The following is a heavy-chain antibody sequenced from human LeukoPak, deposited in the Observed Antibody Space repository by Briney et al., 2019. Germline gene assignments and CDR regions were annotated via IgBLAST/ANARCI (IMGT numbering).Heavy chain of an antibody. CDR2: IKQDGSEK. Sequence: PGGSLRLSCAASGFTFSSYWMSWVRQAPGKGLEWVANIKQDGSEKYYVDSVKGRFTISRDNAKNSLYLQMNSLRAEDTAVYYCARDGHADYALYYYYYYMDVWGKGTTVTVSS. V-gene: IGHV3-7*01. D-gene: IGHD4-17*01. CDR3: ARDGHADYALYYYYYYMDV. J-gene: IGHJ6*03. CDR1: GFTFSSYW.